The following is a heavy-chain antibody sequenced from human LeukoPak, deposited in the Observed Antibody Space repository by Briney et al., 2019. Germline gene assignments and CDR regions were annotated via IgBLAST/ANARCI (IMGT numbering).Heavy chain of an antibody. CDR1: GFTFSSHN. Sequence: GGSLRLSCAASGFTFSSHNMNWVRQAPMKGLEWVSSIGTDGSYIYYADSVQGRFTISRDNAKNSLYLQMISLTAEDTAVYYCARKMKTGDRVGTFDIWGQGTMVTVSS. J-gene: IGHJ3*02. D-gene: IGHD1-1*01. CDR2: IGTDGSYI. CDR3: ARKMKTGDRVGTFDI. V-gene: IGHV3-21*01.